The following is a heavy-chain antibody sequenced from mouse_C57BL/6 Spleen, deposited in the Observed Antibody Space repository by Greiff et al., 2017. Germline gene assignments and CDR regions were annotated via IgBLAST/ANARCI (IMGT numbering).Heavy chain of an antibody. J-gene: IGHJ3*01. V-gene: IGHV1-82*01. CDR1: GYAFSSSW. CDR2: IYPGDGDT. CDR3: AREGIYYGSGAY. D-gene: IGHD1-1*01. Sequence: QVQLKESGPELVKPGASVKISCKASGYAFSSSWMNWVKQRPGKGLEWIGRIYPGDGDTNYNGKFKGKATLTADKSSSTAYMQLSSLTSEDSAVYFCAREGIYYGSGAYWGQGTLVTVSA.